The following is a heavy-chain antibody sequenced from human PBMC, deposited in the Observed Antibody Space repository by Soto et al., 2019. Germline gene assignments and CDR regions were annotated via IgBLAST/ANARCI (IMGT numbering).Heavy chain of an antibody. D-gene: IGHD6-19*01. CDR3: AKVYSGWYPFRYGMDV. CDR1: GGSISSYY. J-gene: IGHJ6*02. CDR2: IYYSGST. Sequence: SETLSLTCTVSGGSISSYYWSWIRQPPGKGLEWIGYIYYSGSTNYNPSLKSRVTKSVDTSKNQISLKLSSVTAADTSVYYCAKVYSGWYPFRYGMDVWGQGTTVTVSS. V-gene: IGHV4-59*08.